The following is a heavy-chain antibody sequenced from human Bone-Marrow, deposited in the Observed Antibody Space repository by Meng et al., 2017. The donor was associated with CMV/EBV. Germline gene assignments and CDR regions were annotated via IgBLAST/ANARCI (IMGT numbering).Heavy chain of an antibody. CDR2: IYHSGST. J-gene: IGHJ5*02. CDR3: ARNLEWLADEGINWCDP. CDR1: GYSISSGHY. Sequence: SESLSLTCTVSGYSISSGHYWGWIRQPPGKGLEWIGRIYHSGSTYYNPSPKSRVTISVDTSKNQFSLKLSSVIDADTAEYYCARNLEWLADEGINWCDPWGQGDLVNFAS. D-gene: IGHD3-3*01. V-gene: IGHV4-38-2*02.